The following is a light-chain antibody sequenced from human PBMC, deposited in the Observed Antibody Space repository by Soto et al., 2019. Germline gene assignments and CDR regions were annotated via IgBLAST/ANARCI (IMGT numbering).Light chain of an antibody. V-gene: IGLV2-14*01. CDR2: DVN. CDR1: SSDVGAYDY. J-gene: IGLJ3*02. CDR3: SAYTTSNTWV. Sequence: QSALTQPASVSGSPGQSITMSCTGTSSDVGAYDYVCWFQQHPGNAPKLIIYDVNNRPSGISDRFSGSKSGNAASLTISWLQAEDEADYHCSAYTTSNTWVFGGGTKLTVL.